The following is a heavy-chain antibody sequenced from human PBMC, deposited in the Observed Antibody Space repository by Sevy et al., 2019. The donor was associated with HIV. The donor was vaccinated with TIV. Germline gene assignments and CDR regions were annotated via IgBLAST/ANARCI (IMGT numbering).Heavy chain of an antibody. J-gene: IGHJ3*02. D-gene: IGHD5-12*01. V-gene: IGHV3-64*02. CDR2: ISSNGGST. CDR1: GFTFSSYA. Sequence: GGSLRLSCAASGFTFSSYAMHWVRQAPGKGLEYVSAISSNGGSTYYADSVKGRFTISRDNSKNTRYLQMGSLRAEDMALYYCARESMATDAFDIWGQGTMVTVSS. CDR3: ARESMATDAFDI.